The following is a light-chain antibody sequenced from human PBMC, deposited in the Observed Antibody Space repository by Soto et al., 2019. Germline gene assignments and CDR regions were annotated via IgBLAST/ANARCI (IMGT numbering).Light chain of an antibody. CDR3: SSYTGSSPDV. CDR2: DVS. Sequence: QSALTQPASVSGSPGQSITISCTGTSSDVGGYNYVSWYQQHPGKAPKLMIYDVSNRPSGVSNRFSGSKSGNTASLTISGLQAEDEADYYCSSYTGSSPDVFVTGTKLTVL. CDR1: SSDVGGYNY. V-gene: IGLV2-14*01. J-gene: IGLJ1*01.